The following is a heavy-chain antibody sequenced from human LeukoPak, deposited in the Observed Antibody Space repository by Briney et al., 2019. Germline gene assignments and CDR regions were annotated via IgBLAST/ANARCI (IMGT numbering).Heavy chain of an antibody. CDR1: GGSISSYY. D-gene: IGHD3-3*01. CDR2: IYYSGST. J-gene: IGHJ5*02. Sequence: SETLSLTCTVSGGSISSYYWSWIRQPPGKGLEWIGYIYYSGSTNYNPSLKSRVTMSVDTSKNQFSLKLSSVTAADTAVYYCARGGDFWLNWSDPWGQGTLVTVSS. CDR3: ARGGDFWLNWSDP. V-gene: IGHV4-59*12.